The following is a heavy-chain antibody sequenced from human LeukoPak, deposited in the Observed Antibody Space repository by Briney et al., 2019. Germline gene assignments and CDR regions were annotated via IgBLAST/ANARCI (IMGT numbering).Heavy chain of an antibody. CDR2: IYYSGST. J-gene: IGHJ4*02. CDR1: GGSISSGDYY. CDR3: ARRGGSGRPHFDY. V-gene: IGHV4-30-4*01. Sequence: KPSETLSLTCTVSGGSISSGDYYWSWIRQPPGKGLEWIGYIYYSGSTYYNPSLKSRVTISVDTSKNQFSLKLSSVTAADTAVYYCARRGGSGRPHFDYWGQGTLVTVSS. D-gene: IGHD3-10*01.